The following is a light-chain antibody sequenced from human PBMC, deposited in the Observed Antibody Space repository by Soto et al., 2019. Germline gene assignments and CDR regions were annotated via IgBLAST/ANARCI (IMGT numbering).Light chain of an antibody. J-gene: IGKJ1*01. CDR2: DTS. CDR1: QNFSLY. Sequence: EIVLTQSPATLSLSPGERATLSCRAIQNFSLYLAWYQQRPGQAPRLLIYDTSNRVTGIPDRFSGSGSGTDFTLTISSLEPEDFAVYYCQQRSSWPPTFGQGTKVDIK. V-gene: IGKV3-11*01. CDR3: QQRSSWPPT.